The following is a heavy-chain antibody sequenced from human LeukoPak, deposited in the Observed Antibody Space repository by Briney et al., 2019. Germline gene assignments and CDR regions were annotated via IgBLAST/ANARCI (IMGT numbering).Heavy chain of an antibody. J-gene: IGHJ4*02. CDR2: IRYDGSNK. Sequence: PGRSLRLSCAASGFTFSSYGMHWVRQAPGKGLEWVAFIRYDGSNKYYVDSVRGRFTISRDNSKNRLDLQMNSLRPEDTAVYYCVKVNAELVFDYWGRGTLVTVSS. V-gene: IGHV3-30*02. D-gene: IGHD1-26*01. CDR3: VKVNAELVFDY. CDR1: GFTFSSYG.